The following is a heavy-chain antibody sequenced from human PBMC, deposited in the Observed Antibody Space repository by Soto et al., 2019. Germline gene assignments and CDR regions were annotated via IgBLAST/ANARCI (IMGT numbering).Heavy chain of an antibody. CDR3: ARLSXGFCTKTTCQHYFGMDV. V-gene: IGHV5-10-1*01. D-gene: IGHD2-8*01. Sequence: GESLKISCQASGYTFSAFWITWVRQMPGKGLEWMATIDPRDSYSNYSLSFQGHVTISADKSISSAYLHWSTLEASDTAIYYCARLSXGFCTKTTCQHYFGMDVWGQGTTVTVSS. CDR1: GYTFSAFW. J-gene: IGHJ6*02. CDR2: IDPRDSYS.